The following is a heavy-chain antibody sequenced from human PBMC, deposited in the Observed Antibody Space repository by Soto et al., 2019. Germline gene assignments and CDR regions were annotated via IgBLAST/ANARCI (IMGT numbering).Heavy chain of an antibody. V-gene: IGHV1-69*13. J-gene: IGHJ6*02. CDR3: ARDFVILTGYYNGRDYYYGMDV. CDR1: GGTFSSYA. D-gene: IGHD3-9*01. CDR2: IIPIFGTA. Sequence: ASVKVSCKASGGTFSSYAISWVRQAPGQGLEWMGGIIPIFGTANYAQKFQGRVTITADESTSTAYMELSSLRSEDTAVYYCARDFVILTGYYNGRDYYYGMDVWGQGTTVTVSS.